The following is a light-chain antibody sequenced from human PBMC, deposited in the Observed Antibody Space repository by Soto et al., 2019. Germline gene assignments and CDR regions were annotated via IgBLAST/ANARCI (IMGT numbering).Light chain of an antibody. J-gene: IGKJ1*01. CDR2: EAS. V-gene: IGKV1-5*01. CDR1: QSIRSW. CDR3: QQYNSYWT. Sequence: VHMTQSPSTLSASVGNSVTLACRASQSIRSWLAWYQQKPGKAPKLLIYEASTLESGVPSRFSGGGSGTEFTLTISSLKPDDFATDYCQQYNSYWTFGQGTKVDIK.